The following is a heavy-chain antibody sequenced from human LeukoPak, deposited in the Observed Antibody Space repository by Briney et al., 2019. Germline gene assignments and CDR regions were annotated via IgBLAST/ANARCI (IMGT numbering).Heavy chain of an antibody. V-gene: IGHV4-39*01. J-gene: IGHJ4*02. Sequence: PSETLSLTCTVSGGSISSSSYYWGWLRQPPGTGLEWIGSIYYSGSTYYNPSLKSRVTISVDTSKNQFSLKLSSVTAADTAVYYCARNDSSSLVTSFDYWGQGTLVTVSS. CDR2: IYYSGST. CDR1: GGSISSSSYY. CDR3: ARNDSSSLVTSFDY. D-gene: IGHD6-13*01.